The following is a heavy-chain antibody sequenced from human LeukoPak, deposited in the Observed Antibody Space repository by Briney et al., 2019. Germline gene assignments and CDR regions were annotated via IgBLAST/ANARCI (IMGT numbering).Heavy chain of an antibody. D-gene: IGHD4-23*01. V-gene: IGHV3-33*01. CDR1: GFTFSGFG. CDR3: ARGRGADYGGNSGYFDY. J-gene: IGHJ4*02. CDR2: IWYDGSNK. Sequence: GKSLGLSCAASGFTFSGFGMHWVRQAPGKGLEWVAVIWYDGSNKYYADSVKGRFTISRDNPKNTLYVQMNSLRAEDTAVYYCARGRGADYGGNSGYFDYWGQGTLVTVSS.